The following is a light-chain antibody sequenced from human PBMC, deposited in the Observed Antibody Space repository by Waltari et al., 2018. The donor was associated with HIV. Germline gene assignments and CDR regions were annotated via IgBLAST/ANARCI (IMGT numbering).Light chain of an antibody. V-gene: IGKV1-5*03. CDR2: QAS. Sequence: QVSQSPPTLSSSVGARVTITCRASQDIKKGLAWYQKKPGKAPKLLIYQASLLDNGVSPRFSGDGSGTEFTLTITNLHPDDVATYFCQQYNSYPLIFGGGTKVQ. CDR1: QDIKKG. CDR3: QQYNSYPLI. J-gene: IGKJ4*01.